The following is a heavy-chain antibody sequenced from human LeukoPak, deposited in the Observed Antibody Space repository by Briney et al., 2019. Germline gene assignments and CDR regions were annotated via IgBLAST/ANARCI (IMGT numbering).Heavy chain of an antibody. D-gene: IGHD6-6*01. J-gene: IGHJ5*02. Sequence: GGSLRLSCAASGFTVSSNYMSWVRQAPGKGLEWVSVIYSGGSTYYAGSVKGRFTISRDNSKNTLYLQMNSLRAEDTALYYCVKASSSSPQYNWFDAWGQGTLVTVSS. CDR2: IYSGGST. CDR1: GFTVSSNY. CDR3: VKASSSSPQYNWFDA. V-gene: IGHV3-53*01.